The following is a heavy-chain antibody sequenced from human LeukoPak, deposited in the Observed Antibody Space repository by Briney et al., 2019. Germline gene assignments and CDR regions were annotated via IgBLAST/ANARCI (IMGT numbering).Heavy chain of an antibody. Sequence: GASVKVSCKASGYTFTGYYMHWVGQAPGQGREWMGRINPNSGSTNYAPKFQGRVTMSRDTSISTAYMELSRLRSDDTAMYYCARFVDTAMDAFDIWGQGTMVTVSS. CDR3: ARFVDTAMDAFDI. J-gene: IGHJ3*02. D-gene: IGHD5-18*01. CDR2: INPNSGST. V-gene: IGHV1-2*06. CDR1: GYTFTGYY.